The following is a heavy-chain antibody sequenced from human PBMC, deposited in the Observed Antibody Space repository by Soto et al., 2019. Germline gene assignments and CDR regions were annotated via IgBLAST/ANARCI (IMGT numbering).Heavy chain of an antibody. Sequence: GGSLRLSCAASGFTFSGYSMNWVRQAPGKGLEWVSSISSSSSYIYYADSVKGRFTISRDNAKNSLYLQMNSLRAEDTAVYYCARERGGYDILTGYYGGYYYYGMDVWGQGTTVTVSS. J-gene: IGHJ6*02. D-gene: IGHD3-9*01. V-gene: IGHV3-21*01. CDR3: ARERGGYDILTGYYGGYYYYGMDV. CDR2: ISSSSSYI. CDR1: GFTFSGYS.